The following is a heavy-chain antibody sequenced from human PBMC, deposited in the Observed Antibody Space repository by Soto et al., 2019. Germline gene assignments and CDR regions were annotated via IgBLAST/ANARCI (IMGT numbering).Heavy chain of an antibody. D-gene: IGHD2-15*01. Sequence: QVQLQESGPGRVKPSQTLSLTCTVSGDSISSGGCYWSWIRQQPGKGLEWIGYIYYSGTTYYNPSLKSRVTISVDTSKNQFSLNLISVTAADTAVYYCARRNPGDSGGTLFDYWGQGTLVTVSS. CDR1: GDSISSGGCY. CDR3: ARRNPGDSGGTLFDY. CDR2: IYYSGTT. J-gene: IGHJ4*02. V-gene: IGHV4-31*03.